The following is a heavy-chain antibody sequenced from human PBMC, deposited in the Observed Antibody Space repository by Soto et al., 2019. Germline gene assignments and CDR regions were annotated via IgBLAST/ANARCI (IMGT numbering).Heavy chain of an antibody. CDR3: ARDARERGGHNWFDP. Sequence: SETLSLTCTVCGGSISSYYWSWIRHPPGKGLQWIGYIYYSGITNYNPSLKSRVTISVDTSKKQFSLKLSSVTAADTDVYYCARDARERGGHNWFDPWGQGNLIAVSS. CDR2: IYYSGIT. CDR1: GGSISSYY. J-gene: IGHJ5*02. D-gene: IGHD2-15*01. V-gene: IGHV4-59*01.